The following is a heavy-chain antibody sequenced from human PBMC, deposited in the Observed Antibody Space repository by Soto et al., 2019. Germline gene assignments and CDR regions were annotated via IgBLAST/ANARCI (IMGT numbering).Heavy chain of an antibody. CDR3: ARHAPYGPIDY. D-gene: IGHD3-10*01. J-gene: IGHJ4*02. CDR1: GDSISSSTYY. Sequence: QLQVQESGPGLVKPSETLSLTCTVSGDSISSSTYYWVWIRQSPGKGPEWIGSMLYSGNTYYNPSLKNRVTRYVDTSKNQFSLKLSSVTVADTAVYYCARHAPYGPIDYWGQGTLVTVSS. CDR2: MLYSGNT. V-gene: IGHV4-39*01.